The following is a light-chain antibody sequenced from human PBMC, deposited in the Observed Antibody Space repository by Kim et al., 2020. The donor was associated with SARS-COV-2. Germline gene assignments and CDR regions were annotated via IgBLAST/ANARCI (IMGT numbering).Light chain of an antibody. CDR3: TTYTTRGAVI. V-gene: IGLV2-18*02. Sequence: GQSVTISCSGTSRTISTYDRVSWYQQPQGTAPKLMTYEVSNRPSGVPDRFSGSKSGNTASLTISGLQAEDEADYYCTTYTTRGAVIFGGGTQLTVL. CDR2: EVS. CDR1: SRTISTYDR. J-gene: IGLJ2*01.